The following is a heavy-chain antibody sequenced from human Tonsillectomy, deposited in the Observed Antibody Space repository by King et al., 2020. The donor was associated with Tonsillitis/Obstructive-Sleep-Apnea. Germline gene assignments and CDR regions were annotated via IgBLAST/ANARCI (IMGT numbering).Heavy chain of an antibody. V-gene: IGHV4-59*01. Sequence: VQLQESGPGLVKPSETLSLTCTVSGGSISSYYWSWIQQPPGKGLEWIGDIYYSGSTNYNPSLKSRVTISVDTSKNQFSLNLSSVTAADTAVYYCARDMVLEAGGDAFDIWGQGTMVTVSS. CDR2: IYYSGST. J-gene: IGHJ3*02. CDR3: ARDMVLEAGGDAFDI. CDR1: GGSISSYY. D-gene: IGHD2-8*01.